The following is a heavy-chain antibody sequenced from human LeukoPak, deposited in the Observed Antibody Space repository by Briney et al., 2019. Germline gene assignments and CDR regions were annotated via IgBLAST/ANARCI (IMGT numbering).Heavy chain of an antibody. V-gene: IGHV3-43*01. Sequence: PGGSLRLSCAASGFTFSSYEMNWVRQAPGKGLEWVSLITWDGGTTYYVDSVKGRFTISRDNSKNSLYLQMNSLRTEDTALYYCAKGYYSLIMDVWGKGTTVTVSS. CDR2: ITWDGGTT. J-gene: IGHJ6*03. CDR3: AKGYYSLIMDV. D-gene: IGHD3-10*01. CDR1: GFTFSSYE.